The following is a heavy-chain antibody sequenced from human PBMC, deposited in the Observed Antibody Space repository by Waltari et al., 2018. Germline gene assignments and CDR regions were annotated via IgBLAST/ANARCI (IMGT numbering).Heavy chain of an antibody. J-gene: IGHJ4*02. Sequence: QVQLVQSGAEVKKPGASVKVSCKASGYTFTSYDINWVRQATGQGLEWMGWMNPNIGNTGYAQKYQGRVTMTRNTSISTAYMELSSLRSEDTAVYYCARGVLNIAVAGTGLGYWGQGTLVTVSS. D-gene: IGHD6-19*01. CDR2: MNPNIGNT. V-gene: IGHV1-8*01. CDR3: ARGVLNIAVAGTGLGY. CDR1: GYTFTSYD.